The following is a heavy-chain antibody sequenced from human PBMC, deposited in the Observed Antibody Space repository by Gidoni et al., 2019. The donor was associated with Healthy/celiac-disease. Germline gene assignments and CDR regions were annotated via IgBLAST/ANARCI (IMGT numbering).Heavy chain of an antibody. D-gene: IGHD3-16*01. CDR3: ARRFLGPPFDY. J-gene: IGHJ4*02. CDR1: GFPLSTSGVG. V-gene: IGHV2-5*02. Sequence: QITLKESGPTLVKPTQTLTLTCTFSGFPLSTSGVGVGWIRQPPGKALEWLALIYWDDDKRYSPSLKSRLTITKDTSKNQVVLTMTNMDPVDTATYYCARRFLGPPFDYWGQGTLVTVSS. CDR2: IYWDDDK.